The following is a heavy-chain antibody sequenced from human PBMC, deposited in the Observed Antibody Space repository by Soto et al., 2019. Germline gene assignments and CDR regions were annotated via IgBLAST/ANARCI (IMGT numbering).Heavy chain of an antibody. V-gene: IGHV4-30-4*01. CDR3: VRSRQMESGNDYGLDV. D-gene: IGHD1-1*01. CDR1: GVSLNTADTW. Sequence: QVQLQESGSGLVKPSQSLSLTCTVSGVSLNTADTWWSWIRQSPGKGLEFIGYYHSGGSTYYDASFRSRVIISAVTFNRQFSLKLSSVTVADTAVYFCVRSRQMESGNDYGLDVWGQGTTVTVSS. CDR2: YHSGGST. J-gene: IGHJ6*02.